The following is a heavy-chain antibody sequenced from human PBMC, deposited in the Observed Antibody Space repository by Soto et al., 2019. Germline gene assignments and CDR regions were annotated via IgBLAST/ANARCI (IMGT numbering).Heavy chain of an antibody. CDR2: IYYSGSP. V-gene: IGHV4-30-4*01. CDR1: GGSISRGDYY. CDR3: ARACSSSWCFFAFDI. J-gene: IGHJ3*02. D-gene: IGHD6-13*01. Sequence: SETRSLTCTVSGGSISRGDYYWSWIRQPPGKGLEWIGYIYYSGSPYYNPSLRSRVTISVDTSKNQFSLKLSSVTAADTAVYYCARACSSSWCFFAFDIWGQGTMVTVSS.